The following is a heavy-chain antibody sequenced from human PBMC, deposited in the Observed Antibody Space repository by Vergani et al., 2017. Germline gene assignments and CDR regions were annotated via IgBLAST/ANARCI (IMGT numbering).Heavy chain of an antibody. CDR2: IYYSGRT. V-gene: IGHV4-31*03. D-gene: IGHD3-22*01. J-gene: IGHJ2*01. CDR1: GDSISSGGYY. CDR3: AYSYSSGYPKYWYFDL. Sequence: QVQLQESGPGLVKPSQTLSLTCTVSGDSISSGGYYWSWIRQHPGKGLEWIGYIYYSGRTYYNPSLKSRVTISVDTSKNQFSLKLSSVTAADTAVYYCAYSYSSGYPKYWYFDLWGRGTLVTVSS.